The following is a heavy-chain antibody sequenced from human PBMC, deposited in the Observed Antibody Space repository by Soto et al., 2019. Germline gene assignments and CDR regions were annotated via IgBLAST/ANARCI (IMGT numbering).Heavy chain of an antibody. J-gene: IGHJ4*02. Sequence: PGESLKISCKGSGYSFTSYWIGWVRQMPGKGLEWMGIIYPGDSDTRYSPSFQGQVTISADKSISTAYLQWSSLKASDTAFYYCARHEGYYGSPAAGLFDYWGQGTLVTAPQ. CDR1: GYSFTSYW. D-gene: IGHD3-10*01. CDR2: IYPGDSDT. V-gene: IGHV5-51*01. CDR3: ARHEGYYGSPAAGLFDY.